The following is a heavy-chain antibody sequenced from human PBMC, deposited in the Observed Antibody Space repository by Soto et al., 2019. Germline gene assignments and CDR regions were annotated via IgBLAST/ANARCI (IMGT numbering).Heavy chain of an antibody. D-gene: IGHD3-10*01. CDR2: IYYSGST. V-gene: IGHV4-31*03. Sequence: SETLSLTCTVSGGSISSGGYYWSWIRQHPGKGLEWIGYIYYSGSTYYNPSLKSRVTISVDTSKNQFSLKLSSVTAADTAVYYCARVYSGSGSYYYFDYWGQGTLVTVSS. J-gene: IGHJ4*02. CDR1: GGSISSGGYY. CDR3: ARVYSGSGSYYYFDY.